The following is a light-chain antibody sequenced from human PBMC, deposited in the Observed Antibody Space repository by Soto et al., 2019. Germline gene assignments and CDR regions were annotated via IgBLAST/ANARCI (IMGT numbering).Light chain of an antibody. CDR1: QSVSSSY. CDR2: GAS. CDR3: QQPGT. J-gene: IGKJ3*01. V-gene: IGKV3-20*01. Sequence: EIVLTQSPGTLSLSPGERATLSCRANQSVSSSYLAWYQQKPGQAPRLLIYGASSRATGIPDRFSGSGSGTDFTLTISRLEPEDFAVYYCQQPGTFGPGTKVDIK.